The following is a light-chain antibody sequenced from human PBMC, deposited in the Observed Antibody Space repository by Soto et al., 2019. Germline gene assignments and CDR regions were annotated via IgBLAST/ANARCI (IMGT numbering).Light chain of an antibody. V-gene: IGLV1-44*01. CDR3: AAWDDGLNGSWV. CDR2: SNN. J-gene: IGLJ3*02. CDR1: SSNIGSNT. Sequence: QSVLTQPPSASGTPGQRVAISCSGSSSNIGSNTVNWYQQLPGTATELLIYSNNQRPSGVPDRFSASKSGTSASRAISGLQSEDEADYYCAAWDDGLNGSWVFGGGTKVTVL.